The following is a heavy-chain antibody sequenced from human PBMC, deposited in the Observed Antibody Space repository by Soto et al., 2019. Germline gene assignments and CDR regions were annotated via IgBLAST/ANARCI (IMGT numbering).Heavy chain of an antibody. CDR3: AKGDYDILTGPIEGNYYGMDV. Sequence: GGSLRLSCAASGFTFSSYSMNWVRQAPGKGLEWVSYISSSSSTIYYADSVKGRFTISRDNAKNSLYLQMNSLRDEDTAVYYCAKGDYDILTGPIEGNYYGMDVWGQGTTVTVSS. D-gene: IGHD3-9*01. CDR2: ISSSSSTI. J-gene: IGHJ6*02. V-gene: IGHV3-48*02. CDR1: GFTFSSYS.